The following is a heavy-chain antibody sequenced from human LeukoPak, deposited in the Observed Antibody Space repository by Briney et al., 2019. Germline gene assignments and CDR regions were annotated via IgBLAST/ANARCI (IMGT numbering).Heavy chain of an antibody. D-gene: IGHD3-10*01. Sequence: GESLRLSCAASGFTFSSYAMSWVRQAPGKGLEWVSAISGSGGSTYYADSVKGRFTISRDNSKNTLYLQMNSLRAEDTAVYYCAKGRYGSGSYAFDYWGQGTLVTVSS. CDR1: GFTFSSYA. CDR2: ISGSGGST. V-gene: IGHV3-23*01. J-gene: IGHJ4*02. CDR3: AKGRYGSGSYAFDY.